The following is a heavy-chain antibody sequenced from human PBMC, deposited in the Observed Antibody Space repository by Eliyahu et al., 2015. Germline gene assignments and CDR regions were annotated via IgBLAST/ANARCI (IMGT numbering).Heavy chain of an antibody. D-gene: IGHD1-26*01. CDR2: IIPILGIA. J-gene: IGHJ6*02. V-gene: IGHV1-69*04. Sequence: QVQLVQSGAEVKNPGSSVKVSXKVSGGTXXSXAIXXGRQAPGQGLEWMGRIIPILGIANYAQKFQGRVTITADKSTSTAYMELSSLRSEDTAVYYCARHAPSTKWEASYYYYYGMDVWGQGTTVTVSS. CDR1: GGTXXSXA. CDR3: ARHAPSTKWEASYYYYYGMDV.